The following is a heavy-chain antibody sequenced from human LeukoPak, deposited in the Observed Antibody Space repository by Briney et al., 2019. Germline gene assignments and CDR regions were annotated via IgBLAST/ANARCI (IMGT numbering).Heavy chain of an antibody. CDR1: GFTFSTYG. V-gene: IGHV3-33*01. J-gene: IGHJ4*02. Sequence: GGSLRLSCAASGFTFSTYGLHWVRQAPGMGLEWVAVTWFDGSDKFYSDSVKGRFTISRDNSKTTVYLQMNSLRAEDTAVYYYARDPSDGRYYFDYWGQGTLVTVTS. CDR3: ARDPSDGRYYFDY. CDR2: TWFDGSDK.